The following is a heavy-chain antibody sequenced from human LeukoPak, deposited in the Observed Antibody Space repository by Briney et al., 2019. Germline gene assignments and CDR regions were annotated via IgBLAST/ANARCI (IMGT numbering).Heavy chain of an antibody. CDR1: GDTFNNYA. D-gene: IGHD4-17*01. J-gene: IGHJ5*02. Sequence: ASVKVSCKASGDTFNNYAISWVRQAPGQGLEWRGGISPIFGTTNYAQKFHGRVTITADKSTSTAYMELRRLRFEDTAAYYCAGDFHYGDLYNWFDPWGQGTLVTVSS. CDR2: ISPIFGTT. V-gene: IGHV1-69*06. CDR3: AGDFHYGDLYNWFDP.